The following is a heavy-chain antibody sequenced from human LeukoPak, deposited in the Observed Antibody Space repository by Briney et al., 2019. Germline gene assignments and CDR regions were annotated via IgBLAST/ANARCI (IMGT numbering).Heavy chain of an antibody. CDR3: ARDPGREAAGEFYNFYMYV. V-gene: IGHV3-64*01. CDR2: IIPDGAST. D-gene: IGHD6-13*01. J-gene: IGHJ6*03. Sequence: GGSLLLSSAAAACPLITYPMHCVRRPPAGELPYVFCIIPDGASTHHANSVRGRFTISRDNSKNRLHLQMGSLRGEDMGVYYCARDPGREAAGEFYNFYMYVWGKGTTVTVS. CDR1: ACPLITYP.